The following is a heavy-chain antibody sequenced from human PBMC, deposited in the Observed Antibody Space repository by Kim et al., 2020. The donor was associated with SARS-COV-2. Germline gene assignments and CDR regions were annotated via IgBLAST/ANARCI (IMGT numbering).Heavy chain of an antibody. Sequence: GGSLRLSCAASGFTFSNYGMHWVRQAPGKGLEWVAVIWYDGSNKYYADSVKGRFTISRDNSKNTLYLQMNSLRAEDTAVYYCARGRWLPGDFDYWGQGTLVTVSS. D-gene: IGHD5-12*01. J-gene: IGHJ4*02. CDR2: IWYDGSNK. CDR1: GFTFSNYG. CDR3: ARGRWLPGDFDY. V-gene: IGHV3-33*08.